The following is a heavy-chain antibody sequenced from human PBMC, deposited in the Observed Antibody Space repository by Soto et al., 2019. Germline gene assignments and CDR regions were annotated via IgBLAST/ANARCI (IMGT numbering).Heavy chain of an antibody. CDR2: IGSGSRGT. CDR1: GFAFSSFA. D-gene: IGHD6-13*01. V-gene: IGHV3-23*01. J-gene: IGHJ5*02. Sequence: EAQLLESGGGLVQPGGSLRLSCAASGFAFSSFAMSWVRQAPGKGLEWVSAIGSGSRGTHYAESVEDRFTISRDDSKNTLYLQLNSLTAADTAVYYCAAPRAAVPHTRYFDPWGQGTPVTVSP. CDR3: AAPRAAVPHTRYFDP.